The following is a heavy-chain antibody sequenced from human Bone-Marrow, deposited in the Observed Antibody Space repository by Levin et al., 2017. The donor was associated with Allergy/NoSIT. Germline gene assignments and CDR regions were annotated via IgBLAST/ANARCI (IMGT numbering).Heavy chain of an antibody. D-gene: IGHD2-2*03. J-gene: IGHJ3*02. CDR3: ATEGGSCTTTRCYGATFEI. V-gene: IGHV3-66*01. CDR1: GFTVSRKY. CDR2: IYSGGGT. Sequence: GGSLRLSCAASGFTVSRKYMSWVRQAPGKGLEWVSIIYSGGGTYYADSVKGTFTISRDNSKNTLYLQMNNLRAEDTAVYYCATEGGSCTTTRCYGATFEIWGQGTVVTVSS.